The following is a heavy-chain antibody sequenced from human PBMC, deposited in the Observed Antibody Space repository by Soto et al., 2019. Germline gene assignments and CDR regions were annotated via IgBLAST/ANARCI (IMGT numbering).Heavy chain of an antibody. CDR1: GFSLSTGGVG. Sequence: QITLKESGPSLVKPTQTLTLTCTFSGFSLSTGGVGVCWIRQPPGKALEWLALIYWDDDKRYSPSLRSRLTVTKDTSKNQVVLTMTNMDPVDTATYYCAHSRCGGDCLQSYSSHYYYGMDVWGQGTTVTVSS. CDR2: IYWDDDK. CDR3: AHSRCGGDCLQSYSSHYYYGMDV. J-gene: IGHJ6*02. D-gene: IGHD2-21*02. V-gene: IGHV2-5*02.